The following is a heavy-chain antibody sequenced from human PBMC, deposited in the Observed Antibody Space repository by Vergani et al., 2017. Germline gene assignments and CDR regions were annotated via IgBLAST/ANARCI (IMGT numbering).Heavy chain of an antibody. J-gene: IGHJ6*03. CDR1: GGSFSGYY. CDR2: INHSGST. CDR3: ARGRDYDFWSGYSNYYYYYMDV. V-gene: IGHV4-34*01. Sequence: QVQLQQWGAGLLKPSETLSLTCAVYGGSFSGYYWSWIRQPPGKGLEWIGEINHSGSTNYNPSLKSRVTISVDTSKNQFSLKLSSVTAADTAVYYCARGRDYDFWSGYSNYYYYYMDVWGKGTTVTVSS. D-gene: IGHD3-3*01.